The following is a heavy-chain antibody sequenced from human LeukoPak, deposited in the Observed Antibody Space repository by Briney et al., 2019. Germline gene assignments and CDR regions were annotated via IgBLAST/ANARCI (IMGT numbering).Heavy chain of an antibody. D-gene: IGHD3-22*01. V-gene: IGHV4-31*03. CDR1: GGSISSGGYS. J-gene: IGHJ4*02. Sequence: PSQTLSLTCTVSGGSISSGGYSWSWIRQPPGKGLEWIGYIYYSGSTYYNPSLKSRVSISVDTSKNQFSLKLSSVTAADTAVYYCARGRYYDSSGYWYFDYWGQGTLVTVSS. CDR2: IYYSGST. CDR3: ARGRYYDSSGYWYFDY.